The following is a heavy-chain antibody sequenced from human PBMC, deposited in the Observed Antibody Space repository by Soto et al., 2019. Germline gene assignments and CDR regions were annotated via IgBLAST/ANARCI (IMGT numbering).Heavy chain of an antibody. CDR3: ARLGDYDGSGRDY. V-gene: IGHV1-18*01. D-gene: IGHD3-22*01. CDR2: ISAYSGNT. Sequence: ASVKVSCKASGYTFTNYGITWVRQAPGQGLEWMGWISAYSGNTKYAQKVQGRVTMTTDTSTSTAYMDLRSLTSDDTAVYYCARLGDYDGSGRDYWGQGTLVTVSS. J-gene: IGHJ4*02. CDR1: GYTFTNYG.